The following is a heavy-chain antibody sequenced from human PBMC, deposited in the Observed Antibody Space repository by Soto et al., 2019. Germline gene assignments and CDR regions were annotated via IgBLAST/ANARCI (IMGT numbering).Heavy chain of an antibody. Sequence: GSLRLSCAASGFTFSNYAMSWVRQAPGKGLEWVSSISGSGDSTYNAASLKGRFTISRDNSKNTLYLQLNSLTADDTAVYYCAKGGLYTSSWYEGYWGQGTLVTVSS. V-gene: IGHV3-23*01. CDR2: ISGSGDST. CDR1: GFTFSNYA. CDR3: AKGGLYTSSWYEGY. D-gene: IGHD6-13*01. J-gene: IGHJ4*02.